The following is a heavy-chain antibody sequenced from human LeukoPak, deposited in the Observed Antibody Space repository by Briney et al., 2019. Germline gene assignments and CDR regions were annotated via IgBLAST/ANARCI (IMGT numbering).Heavy chain of an antibody. J-gene: IGHJ4*02. CDR3: ARVGEIVPAFDY. CDR1: GFTFSSYA. D-gene: IGHD2-2*01. CDR2: IKQDGSEK. Sequence: GGSLRLSCAASGFTFSSYAMSWVRQAPGKGLEWVANIKQDGSEKYYVDSVKGRFTISRDNAKNSLYLQMNSLRAEDTAVYYCARVGEIVPAFDYWGQGTLVTVSS. V-gene: IGHV3-7*01.